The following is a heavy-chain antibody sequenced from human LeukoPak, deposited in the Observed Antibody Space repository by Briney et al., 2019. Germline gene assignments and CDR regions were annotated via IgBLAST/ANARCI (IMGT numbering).Heavy chain of an antibody. V-gene: IGHV4-4*07. CDR2: THTSGST. Sequence: SETLSLTCTVSGGSMNNYFWTWIRQPAGKGLEWIGRTHTSGSTNYNPSLKSRVAMSLDTSKNQFSLKLRSVTAADTAVYYCGRIPSVFKDSALNEAYIDPWGRGILVTVSS. CDR1: GGSMNNYF. CDR3: GRIPSVFKDSALNEAYIDP. D-gene: IGHD1-1*01. J-gene: IGHJ5*02.